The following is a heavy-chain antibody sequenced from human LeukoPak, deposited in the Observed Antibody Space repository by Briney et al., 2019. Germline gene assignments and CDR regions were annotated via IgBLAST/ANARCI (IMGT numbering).Heavy chain of an antibody. Sequence: GASVKVSCKASGYTFTNYYIHWVRQAPGQGLECMGIINPSGGSTSYAQKFQGRVTMTRDMSTSTVYMELSSLRSEDTAVYYCAGWAGYSGYEWVRGKLDFDPWGQGTLVTVSS. CDR1: GYTFTNYY. V-gene: IGHV1-46*01. D-gene: IGHD5-12*01. J-gene: IGHJ5*02. CDR2: INPSGGST. CDR3: AGWAGYSGYEWVRGKLDFDP.